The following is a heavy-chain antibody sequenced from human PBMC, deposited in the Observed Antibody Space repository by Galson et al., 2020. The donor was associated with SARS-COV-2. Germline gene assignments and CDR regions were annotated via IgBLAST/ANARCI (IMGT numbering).Heavy chain of an antibody. J-gene: IGHJ2*01. Sequence: SETLSLTCAVYGGSFSGYYWSWIHRPPGKGLEWIGEIDHSGSTNYNPSLKSRVTISVDTSKNQFSLKLSSVTAADTAVYYCARGLDGGGGYWCFDLWGRGTLVTVSS. V-gene: IGHV4-34*01. D-gene: IGHD2-15*01. CDR1: GGSFSGYY. CDR2: IDHSGST. CDR3: ARGLDGGGGYWCFDL.